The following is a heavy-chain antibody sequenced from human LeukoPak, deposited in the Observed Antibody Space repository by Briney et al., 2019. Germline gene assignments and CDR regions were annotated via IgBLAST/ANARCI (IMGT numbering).Heavy chain of an antibody. V-gene: IGHV3-30*18. CDR3: AKNLPEYSSGWTIDY. J-gene: IGHJ4*02. Sequence: GRSLRLSCAASGFTFSSYGMHWVRQAPGKGLEWVAVISYDGSNKYYADSVKGRFTISRDNSKNTLYLQMNSLRAEDTAVYYCAKNLPEYSSGWTIDYWGQGTLVTVSS. D-gene: IGHD6-19*01. CDR1: GFTFSSYG. CDR2: ISYDGSNK.